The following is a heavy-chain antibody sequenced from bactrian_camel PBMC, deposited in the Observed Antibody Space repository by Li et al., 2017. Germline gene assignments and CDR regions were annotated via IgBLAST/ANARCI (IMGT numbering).Heavy chain of an antibody. V-gene: IGHV3S53*01. Sequence: HVQLVESGGGSVQPGGSLRLSCAASGYTAVINYMGWIRQSPGNEREVLAAIDTQDIPGYTDSVKGRFTISQDNAKNTVYLQMISLSPEDTAMYYCAAGPFNSYDCAQIRLRVSFPYMGQGTQVTVS. CDR1: GYTAVINY. J-gene: IGHJ4*01. CDR2: IDTQDIP. D-gene: IGHD4*01.